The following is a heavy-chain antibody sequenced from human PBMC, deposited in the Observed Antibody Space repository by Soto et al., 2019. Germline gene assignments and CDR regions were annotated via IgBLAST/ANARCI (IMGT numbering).Heavy chain of an antibody. D-gene: IGHD3-22*01. Sequence: GGSLRLSCAASGFTFSSYWMSWVRQAPGKGLEWVANIKQDGSEKSYVDSVKGRFTISRDNAKNSLYLQMNSLRAEDTAVYYCARHYYDSSGYYPYYYYGMDVWGQGTTVTVSS. V-gene: IGHV3-7*01. CDR3: ARHYYDSSGYYPYYYYGMDV. J-gene: IGHJ6*02. CDR2: IKQDGSEK. CDR1: GFTFSSYW.